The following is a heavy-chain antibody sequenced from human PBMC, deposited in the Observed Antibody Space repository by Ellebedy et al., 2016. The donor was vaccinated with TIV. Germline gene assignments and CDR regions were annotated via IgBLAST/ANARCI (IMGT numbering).Heavy chain of an antibody. J-gene: IGHJ6*02. D-gene: IGHD1-20*01. CDR1: GGSFSGYY. Sequence: SETLSLTCAVYGGSFSGYYWSWIRQPPGKGLEWIGEINHSGSTNYNPSLKSRVTISVDTSKNQFSLKLSSVTAADTAVYYCASVGTILTGPYYYYYGMDVWGQGTTVTVSS. CDR3: ASVGTILTGPYYYYYGMDV. CDR2: INHSGST. V-gene: IGHV4-34*01.